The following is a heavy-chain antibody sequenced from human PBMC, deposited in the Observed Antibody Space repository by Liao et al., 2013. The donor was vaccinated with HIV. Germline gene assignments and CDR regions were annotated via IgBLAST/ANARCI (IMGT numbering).Heavy chain of an antibody. CDR3: ARARGYDFWSGYDYWYFEL. J-gene: IGHJ2*01. CDR2: IYTTGTT. CDR1: GGSIISGSYY. Sequence: QVQLQESGPGLVKPSQTLSLTCTVSGGSIISGSYYWSWIRQPAGKGLEWIGRIYTTGTTNYNPSLKSRVTISPDTSKNQFSLKLSSVTAADTAVYYCARARGYDFWSGYDYWYFELWGRGTWSLSPQ. D-gene: IGHD3-3*01. V-gene: IGHV4-61*02.